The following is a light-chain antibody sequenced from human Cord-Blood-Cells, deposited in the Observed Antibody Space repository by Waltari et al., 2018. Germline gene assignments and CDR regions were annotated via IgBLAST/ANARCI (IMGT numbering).Light chain of an antibody. Sequence: DIPMTQSPSTLSASVRDRVHITCRASQSISSWLAWYQQKPGKAPKLLIYKASSLESGVPSRFSGSGSGTEFTLTISSLQPDDFATYYCQQYNSYSWTFGQGTKVEIK. CDR3: QQYNSYSWT. J-gene: IGKJ1*01. CDR1: QSISSW. CDR2: KAS. V-gene: IGKV1-5*03.